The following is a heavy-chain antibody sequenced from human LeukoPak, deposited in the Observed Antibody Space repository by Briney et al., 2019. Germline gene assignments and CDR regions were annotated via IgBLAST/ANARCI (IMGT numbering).Heavy chain of an antibody. V-gene: IGHV3-9*01. CDR2: ISWNSDTI. CDR1: GFTFDDYA. Sequence: GGSLRLSCAVSGFTFDDYAMHWVRQVPGKCLEWVSGISWNSDTIDLADSVKGRFTISRDNAKNSLYLQMNRLRAEDTAIYYCAKEYTGTFSPFPSYFDNWGQGTLVTVSS. J-gene: IGHJ4*02. CDR3: AKEYTGTFSPFPSYFDN. D-gene: IGHD1-26*01.